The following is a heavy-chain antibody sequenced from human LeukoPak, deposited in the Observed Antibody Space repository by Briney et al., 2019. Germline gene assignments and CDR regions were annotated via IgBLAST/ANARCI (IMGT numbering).Heavy chain of an antibody. CDR2: INAGNGNT. V-gene: IGHV1-3*01. Sequence: ASVKASCKASGYTFTSYAMHWVRQAPGQRLEWMGWINAGNGNTKYSQKFQGRVTITRDTSASTAYMELSSLRSEDTAVYYCARDSYMRYGDYQTDWFDPWGQGTLVTVSS. D-gene: IGHD4-17*01. CDR1: GYTFTSYA. CDR3: ARDSYMRYGDYQTDWFDP. J-gene: IGHJ5*02.